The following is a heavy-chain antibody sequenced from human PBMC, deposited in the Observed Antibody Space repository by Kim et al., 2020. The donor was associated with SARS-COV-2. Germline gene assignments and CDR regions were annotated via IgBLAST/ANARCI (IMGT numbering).Heavy chain of an antibody. J-gene: IGHJ3*02. CDR3: TRVPGTPLAFWDAFDI. V-gene: IGHV3-73*01. D-gene: IGHD1-1*01. Sequence: SVKGRFTISGDDSKNTAYLQMNSLETEDTAVYFCTRVPGTPLAFWDAFDIWGQGTMVTVSS.